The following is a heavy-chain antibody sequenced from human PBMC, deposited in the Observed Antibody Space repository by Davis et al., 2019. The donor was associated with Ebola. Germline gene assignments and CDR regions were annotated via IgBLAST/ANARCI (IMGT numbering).Heavy chain of an antibody. CDR1: GYIFTNFW. CDR3: ARHAGCSGGTCYPYYVY. D-gene: IGHD2-15*01. J-gene: IGHJ4*02. CDR2: MWPGDSDA. V-gene: IGHV5-51*01. Sequence: GESLKISCKASGYIFTNFWIGWVRQMPGKGLEWMGIMWPGDSDARYSPSFQGQVTMSADKSISSAYLQWSSLKASDTAMYYCARHAGCSGGTCYPYYVYWGQGTLVTVSS.